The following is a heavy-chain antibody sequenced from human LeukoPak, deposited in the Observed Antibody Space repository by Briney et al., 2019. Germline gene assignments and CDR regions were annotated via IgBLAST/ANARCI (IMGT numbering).Heavy chain of an antibody. CDR1: GYTFTSYD. CDR2: MHPSSGNT. Sequence: ASVKVSCKASGYTFTSYDINWGRQATGQGLEWRGWMHPSSGNTGYAQKFQGRVTMTRDTSISTAYMELSSLRSEDTAVYYCARVAYYYDSAGLYLNYFYGMDVWGQGTTVTVSS. J-gene: IGHJ6*02. CDR3: ARVAYYYDSAGLYLNYFYGMDV. V-gene: IGHV1-8*01. D-gene: IGHD3-22*01.